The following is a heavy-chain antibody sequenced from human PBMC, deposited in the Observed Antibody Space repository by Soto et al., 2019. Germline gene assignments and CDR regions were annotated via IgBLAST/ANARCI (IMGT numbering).Heavy chain of an antibody. V-gene: IGHV4-34*01. Sequence: QVQLQQWGAGLLKPSETLSLTFAVYGGSFSCYYWSWIRQPPGKGLEWIVEINHSGSTNYNPSLKSRVTISVDPSKNHFSLKLSSVTAADTAVYYCARGGQLIFDYWGQGTLVTVSS. J-gene: IGHJ4*02. D-gene: IGHD6-13*01. CDR3: ARGGQLIFDY. CDR2: INHSGST. CDR1: GGSFSCYY.